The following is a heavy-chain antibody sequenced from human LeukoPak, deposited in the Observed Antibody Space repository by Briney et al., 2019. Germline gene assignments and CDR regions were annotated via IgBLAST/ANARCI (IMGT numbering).Heavy chain of an antibody. V-gene: IGHV6-1*01. CDR3: ARKGTVTTPFDY. CDR2: TYYRSKWFS. CDR1: GDSVSSNSAA. Sequence: SQTLSLTCAISGDSVSSNSAAWNWIRQSPPRGLEWLGRTYYRSKWFSDYAVSVKSRITINADTSKNQFSLQLNSVTPEDTAVYYCARKGTVTTPFDYWGQGILVTVSS. J-gene: IGHJ4*02. D-gene: IGHD4-11*01.